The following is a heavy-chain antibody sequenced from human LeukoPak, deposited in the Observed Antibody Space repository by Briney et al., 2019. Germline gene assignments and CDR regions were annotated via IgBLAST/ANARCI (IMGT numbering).Heavy chain of an antibody. J-gene: IGHJ4*02. CDR1: GDSVSSNSAT. Sequence: PSQTLSLTCAISGDSVSSNSATWTWIRQSPSRGLEWLGRTYYRSKWYNEYAVSVKSRITVNPDTSKNQFSLQLKSVTPEDTAVYYCVRGSSSSSWYFDYWGQGTLVTVSS. V-gene: IGHV6-1*01. D-gene: IGHD6-13*01. CDR2: TYYRSKWYN. CDR3: VRGSSSSSWYFDY.